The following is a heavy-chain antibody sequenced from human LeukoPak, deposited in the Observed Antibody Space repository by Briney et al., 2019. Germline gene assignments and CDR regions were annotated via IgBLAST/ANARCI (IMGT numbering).Heavy chain of an antibody. D-gene: IGHD6-13*01. V-gene: IGHV4-31*11. J-gene: IGHJ4*02. CDR2: IYYSGST. CDR3: ARSSSSWYYFDY. Sequence: SQTLSLTCAVSGGSISSGGYSWSWIRQPPGKGLEWIGYIYYSGSTYHNPSLKSRVTISVDTSKNQFSLKLSSVTAADTAVYYCARSSSSWYYFDYWGQGTLVTVSS. CDR1: GGSISSGGYS.